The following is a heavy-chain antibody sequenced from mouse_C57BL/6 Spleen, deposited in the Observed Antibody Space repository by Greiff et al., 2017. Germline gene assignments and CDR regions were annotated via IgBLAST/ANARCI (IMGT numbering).Heavy chain of an antibody. Sequence: EVKVVESGGDLVKPGGSLKLSCAASGFTFSSYGMSWVRQTPDKRLEWVATISSGGSYTYYPDSVKGRFTISRDNAKNTLYLQMSSLKSEDTAMYYGARHRGIYSAWYFDVWGTGTTVTVSS. CDR3: ARHRGIYSAWYFDV. CDR1: GFTFSSYG. V-gene: IGHV5-6*01. J-gene: IGHJ1*03. D-gene: IGHD2-12*01. CDR2: ISSGGSYT.